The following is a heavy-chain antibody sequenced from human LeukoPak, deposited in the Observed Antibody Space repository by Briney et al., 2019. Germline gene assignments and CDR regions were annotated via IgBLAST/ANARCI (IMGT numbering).Heavy chain of an antibody. V-gene: IGHV1-2*02. Sequence: ASLTVSFKTSVYSFTSFYIHWVRQAPGQGLEWMGWIHPRSGETNYAYKFKGRVTMTRDTSISRVYMDLGSLGSDDTAVYYCARDRVRYFDWPFGGDYWGQGTLVTVSS. D-gene: IGHD3-9*01. CDR3: ARDRVRYFDWPFGGDY. J-gene: IGHJ4*02. CDR1: VYSFTSFY. CDR2: IHPRSGET.